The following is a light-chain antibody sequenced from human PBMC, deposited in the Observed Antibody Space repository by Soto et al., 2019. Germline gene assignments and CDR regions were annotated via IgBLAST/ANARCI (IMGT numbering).Light chain of an antibody. CDR1: SSDVGGSKL. CDR3: CSYATGATWV. V-gene: IGLV2-23*01. J-gene: IGLJ3*02. CDR2: EDT. Sequence: QSVLTQPASVSGSPGQSITISCTGTSSDVGGSKLVSWYHHHPGKAPKLIIYEDTKRPSGVSTRFSGSKPGNTASLTISGLQAEDEADYSCCSYATGATWVFGGGTKLTVL.